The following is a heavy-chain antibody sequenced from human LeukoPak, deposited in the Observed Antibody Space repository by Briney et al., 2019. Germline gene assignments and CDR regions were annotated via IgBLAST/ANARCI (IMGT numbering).Heavy chain of an antibody. CDR3: ARSAGALI. J-gene: IGHJ4*02. CDR2: INSDGSST. CDR1: GFAFSNYW. D-gene: IGHD6-13*01. Sequence: GGSLRLSCAASGFAFSNYWMHWVRQAPGKGLVWVSRINSDGSSTIYADSVKGRFTISRDNAKNTVYLQMSSLRAEDTAVYYCARSAGALIWGQGTLVTVSS. V-gene: IGHV3-74*01.